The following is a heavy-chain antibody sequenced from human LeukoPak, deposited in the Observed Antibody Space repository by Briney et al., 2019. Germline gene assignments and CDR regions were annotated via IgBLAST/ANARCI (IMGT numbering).Heavy chain of an antibody. V-gene: IGHV1-69*04. CDR2: IIPILGIA. CDR1: GGTFSSYA. J-gene: IGHJ6*02. D-gene: IGHD2-2*01. Sequence: ASVKVSCKASGGTFSSYAISWVRQAPGQGLEWMGRIIPILGIANYAQKFQGRVTITADKSTSTAYMEPSSLRSEDTAVYYCARDGPLDCSSTSCYNYYGMDVWGQGTTVTVSS. CDR3: ARDGPLDCSSTSCYNYYGMDV.